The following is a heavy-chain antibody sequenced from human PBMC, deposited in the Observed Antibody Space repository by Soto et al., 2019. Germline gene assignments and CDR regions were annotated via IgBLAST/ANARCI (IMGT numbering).Heavy chain of an antibody. D-gene: IGHD1-26*01. J-gene: IGHJ6*02. CDR2: IIPIFGTA. CDR3: ARDPPRGTTYYYGMDV. Sequence: ASVKVSCKASGGTFSSYAISWVRQAPGQGLEWMGGIIPIFGTANYAQKFQGRVTVTADESTSTAYMELSSLRSEDTAVYYCARDPPRGTTYYYGMDVWGQGTTVTVSS. CDR1: GGTFSSYA. V-gene: IGHV1-69*13.